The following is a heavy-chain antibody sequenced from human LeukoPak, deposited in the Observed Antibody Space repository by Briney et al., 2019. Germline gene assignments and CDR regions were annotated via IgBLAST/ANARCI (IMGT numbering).Heavy chain of an antibody. J-gene: IGHJ4*02. V-gene: IGHV1-18*01. D-gene: IGHD6-19*01. CDR3: ARETGYISGWLPFDS. CDR1: GYTFTSYG. Sequence: ASVKVSCKASGYTFTSYGTSWVRPAPGQGLEWMGWISGYNGNTNYAQTLQGRVTMTTDTSTSTAYMELRSLRSDDTAVYYCARETGYISGWLPFDSWGQGTLVTVSS. CDR2: ISGYNGNT.